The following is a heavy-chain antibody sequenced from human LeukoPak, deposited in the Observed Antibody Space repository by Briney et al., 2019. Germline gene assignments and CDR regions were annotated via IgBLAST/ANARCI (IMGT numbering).Heavy chain of an antibody. D-gene: IGHD6-13*01. J-gene: IGHJ3*02. CDR3: ASAAGAFDM. CDR1: GFAFSDYG. V-gene: IGHV3-33*03. CDR2: IWSDGSHI. Sequence: XGSLRLSCAASGFAFSDYGMHWIRQAPGKGLEWVAVIWSDGSHIYYAESMKGRLTISRDNSKNMVYLQMNSLRVEDTAVYYCASAAGAFDMWGQGTLVTVSS.